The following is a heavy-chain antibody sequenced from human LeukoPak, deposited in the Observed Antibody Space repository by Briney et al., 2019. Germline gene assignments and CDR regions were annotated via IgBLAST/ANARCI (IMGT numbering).Heavy chain of an antibody. D-gene: IGHD2-21*02. Sequence: SETLSLTCTVSGYSISSGYYWGWIRQPPGKRLEWIGSIYHSGSTYYNPALKSRVTISVDTSKNQFSLKLSSVTAADTAVYYCARAPPIVVVTDFDIWGQGTMVTVSS. J-gene: IGHJ3*02. CDR3: ARAPPIVVVTDFDI. CDR2: IYHSGST. V-gene: IGHV4-38-2*02. CDR1: GYSISSGYY.